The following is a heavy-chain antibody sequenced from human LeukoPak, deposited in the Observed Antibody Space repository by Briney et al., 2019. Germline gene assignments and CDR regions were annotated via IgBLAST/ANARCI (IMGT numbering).Heavy chain of an antibody. CDR1: GGTFSSYA. J-gene: IGHJ4*02. D-gene: IGHD3-10*01. CDR3: ARDTDYWGSGFFDY. V-gene: IGHV1-69*04. CDR2: IIPILGIA. Sequence: SVKVSCKASGGTFSSYAISWVRQAPGQGLEWMGRIIPILGIANYAQKFQGRVTITADKSTSTAYMELSSLRSEDTAVYYCARDTDYWGSGFFDYWGQGTLVTVSS.